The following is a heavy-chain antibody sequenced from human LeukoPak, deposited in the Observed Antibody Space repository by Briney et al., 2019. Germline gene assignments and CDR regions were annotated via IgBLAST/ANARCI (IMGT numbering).Heavy chain of an antibody. D-gene: IGHD3-9*01. CDR2: ISYDGSNK. J-gene: IGHJ6*02. V-gene: IGHV3-30-3*01. Sequence: GGSLRLSCAASGFTFSSYAMHWVRQAPGKGLEWVAVISYDGSNKYYADSVKGRFTISRDNSKNTLYLQMNSLRAEDTAVYYCAREVTQRRLRYFDWSPAPYYYYGMDVWGQGTTVTVSS. CDR3: AREVTQRRLRYFDWSPAPYYYYGMDV. CDR1: GFTFSSYA.